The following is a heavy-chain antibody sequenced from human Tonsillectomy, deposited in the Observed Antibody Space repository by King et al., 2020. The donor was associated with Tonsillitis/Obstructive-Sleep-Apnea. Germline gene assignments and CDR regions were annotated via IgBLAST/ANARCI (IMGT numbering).Heavy chain of an antibody. CDR1: GFSLSTSGVG. CDR3: AQVPGHYDIGGCYYGGFDS. J-gene: IGHJ4*02. Sequence: ITLKESGPTLVKPTQTLTLTCTFSGFSLSTSGVGVGWIRQPPGKALEWLALIYWDDDKRYSPSLKSRLTITKDTSKNQVVLTMTSMDPVDTATYYCAQVPGHYDIGGCYYGGFDSWGQGTLVTVSS. D-gene: IGHD3-22*01. V-gene: IGHV2-5*02. CDR2: IYWDDDK.